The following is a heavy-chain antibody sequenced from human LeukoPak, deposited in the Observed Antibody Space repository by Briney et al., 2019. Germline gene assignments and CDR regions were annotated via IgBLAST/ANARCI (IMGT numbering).Heavy chain of an antibody. CDR2: ISGSGGST. CDR1: GFTFSSYA. V-gene: IGHV3-23*01. Sequence: GGSLRLSCAASGFTFSSYAMSWVRQAPGKGLEWVSAISGSGGSTYYADSVKGRFTISRDNSKNTLYLQMNSLRAEDTAVYYCARLGIITAAGSNDCWGQGTLVTVSS. D-gene: IGHD6-13*01. J-gene: IGHJ4*02. CDR3: ARLGIITAAGSNDC.